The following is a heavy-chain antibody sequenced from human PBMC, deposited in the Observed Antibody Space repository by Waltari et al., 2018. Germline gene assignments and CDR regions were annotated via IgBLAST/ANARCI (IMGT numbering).Heavy chain of an antibody. CDR2: FDPEDGET. J-gene: IGHJ4*02. CDR3: AVPYYYDSSGYSYYFDY. Sequence: QVPLVQSGAEVKKPGASVTVSCTVSGYTPPEVSMHWVRQDPGQGLEWMGGFDPEDGETIYAQKFQGRVTMTEDTSTDTAYMELSSLRSEDTAVYYCAVPYYYDSSGYSYYFDYWGQGTLVTVSS. CDR1: GYTPPEVS. V-gene: IGHV1-24*01. D-gene: IGHD3-22*01.